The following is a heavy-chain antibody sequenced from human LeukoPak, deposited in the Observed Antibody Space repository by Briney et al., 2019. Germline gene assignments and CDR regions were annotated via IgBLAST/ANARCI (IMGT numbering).Heavy chain of an antibody. J-gene: IGHJ3*02. Sequence: PGRSLRLACAASGFTFSSYGVHWVRQAPGKGLEWVAVIWYDGSNKYYADSVKGRFTISRDNSKNTLYLQMNSLRAEDTAVYYCARDARGYCTNGVCYRGDAFDIWGQGTMVTVSS. CDR3: ARDARGYCTNGVCYRGDAFDI. CDR2: IWYDGSNK. D-gene: IGHD2-8*01. CDR1: GFTFSSYG. V-gene: IGHV3-33*01.